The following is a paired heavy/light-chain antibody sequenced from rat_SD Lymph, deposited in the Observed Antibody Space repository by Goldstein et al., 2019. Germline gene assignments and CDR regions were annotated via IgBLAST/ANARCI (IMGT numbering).Heavy chain of an antibody. CDR1: GFSLTSYH. J-gene: IGHJ2*01. D-gene: IGHD1-11*01. Sequence: QVQLKESGPGLVQPSQTLSLTCTVSGFSLTSYHVSWVRQPPGKGLEWMGVIWTGGGTAYNSLLKSRLSISRDTSKSQVFLKMNSLQTEDTATYYCARDDYGGYYSDYWGQGVMVTVSS. CDR2: IWTGGGT. V-gene: IGHV2-43*01. CDR3: ARDDYGGYYSDY.
Light chain of an antibody. CDR2: SAS. J-gene: IGKJ2-3*01. V-gene: IGKV3S6*01. CDR1: KSVSTY. CDR3: QQSNELYT. Sequence: DTVLTQSPALAVSLGQRVTISCRTSKSVSTYMNWYQQKSGQRPKLLIYSASNLESGVPSRFSGSGSGTDFTLTIDPVEADDIANYYCQQSNELYTFGAGTKLELK.